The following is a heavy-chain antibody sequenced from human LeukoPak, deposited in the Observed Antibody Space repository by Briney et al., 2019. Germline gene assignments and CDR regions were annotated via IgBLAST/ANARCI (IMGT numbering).Heavy chain of an antibody. CDR2: INANSGTT. CDR3: AKPVSGGLAVTADWFRP. CDR1: GFALSFYA. Sequence: PGGSLRLSCAASGFALSFYAMSWLRQPPGKGLEWVSTINANSGTTSYAASVRCRFTISRDNSKNTLYLQVNTLRADDTATYYCAKPVSGGLAVTADWFRPWGQGTLVVVAS. J-gene: IGHJ5*01. V-gene: IGHV3-23*01. D-gene: IGHD6-19*01.